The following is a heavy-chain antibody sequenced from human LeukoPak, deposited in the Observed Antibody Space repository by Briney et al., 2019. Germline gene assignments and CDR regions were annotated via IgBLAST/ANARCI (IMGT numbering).Heavy chain of an antibody. D-gene: IGHD3-10*01. CDR1: GFTFSSYS. CDR3: ARDMTNCYGSGSYYLDGGY. V-gene: IGHV3-21*01. J-gene: IGHJ4*02. Sequence: GGSLRLSCAASGFTFSSYSMNWVRQAPGKGLEWVSSISSSSSYIYYADSVKGRFTISRDNAKNSLYLQMNSLRAEDTAVYYCARDMTNCYGSGSYYLDGGYWGQGTLATVSS. CDR2: ISSSSSYI.